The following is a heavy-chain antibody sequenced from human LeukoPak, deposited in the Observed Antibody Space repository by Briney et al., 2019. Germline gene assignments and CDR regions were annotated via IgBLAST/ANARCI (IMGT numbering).Heavy chain of an antibody. D-gene: IGHD1/OR15-1a*01. Sequence: GGSLRLSCAASGFTFSSYEMNWVRQAPGKGLEWVSYISSSGSTIYYADSVKGRFTISRDNAKNSLYLQMNSLRAEDTAVYYCARDRGTISVYYFDYWGQGTLVTVSS. V-gene: IGHV3-48*03. CDR3: ARDRGTISVYYFDY. CDR1: GFTFSSYE. CDR2: ISSSGSTI. J-gene: IGHJ4*02.